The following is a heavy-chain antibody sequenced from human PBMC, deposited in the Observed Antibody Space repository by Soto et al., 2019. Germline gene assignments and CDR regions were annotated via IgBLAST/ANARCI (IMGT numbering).Heavy chain of an antibody. D-gene: IGHD6-19*01. CDR3: AREVAGTVYGMDV. CDR2: IYHSGST. CDR1: GGSISSSNW. Sequence: SETLSLTCAVSGGSISSSNWWSWVRQPPGRGLEWIGEIYHSGSTNYNPSLKSRVTISVDKSKNQLSLKLSTVTAADTAVYYCAREVAGTVYGMDVWVQGTTSTVS. J-gene: IGHJ6*02. V-gene: IGHV4-4*02.